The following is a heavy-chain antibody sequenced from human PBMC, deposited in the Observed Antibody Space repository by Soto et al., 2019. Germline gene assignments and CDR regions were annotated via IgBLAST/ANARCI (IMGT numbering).Heavy chain of an antibody. CDR2: IYPGDSAT. V-gene: IGHV5-51*01. CDR3: AETTVTTPTYYYCMDV. CDR1: GYSFTSYW. Sequence: GESLKISCNGSGYSFTSYWIGWVRQMPGKGLEWMGIIYPGDSATRYSPSFQGQVTISADKSISTAYLQWSSLKASDTAMYYCAETTVTTPTYYYCMDVWGQWTTVTVSS. J-gene: IGHJ6*02. D-gene: IGHD4-4*01.